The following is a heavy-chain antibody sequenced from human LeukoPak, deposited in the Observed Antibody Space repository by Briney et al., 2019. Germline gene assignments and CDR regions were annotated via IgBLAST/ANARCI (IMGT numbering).Heavy chain of an antibody. Sequence: GDLRLSCAASGFTFSSYGMSWVRQAPGKGLEWVSAISGSGGSTYYADSVKGRFTISRDNSKNTLYLQMNSLRAEDTAVYYCAKDWDTTAITPYYFDYWGQGTLVTVSS. CDR3: AKDWDTTAITPYYFDY. CDR2: ISGSGGST. D-gene: IGHD4-23*01. CDR1: GFTFSSYG. J-gene: IGHJ4*02. V-gene: IGHV3-23*01.